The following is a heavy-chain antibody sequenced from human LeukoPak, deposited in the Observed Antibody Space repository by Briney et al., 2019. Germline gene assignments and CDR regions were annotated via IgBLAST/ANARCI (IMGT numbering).Heavy chain of an antibody. CDR3: ARDAGIVAFDI. V-gene: IGHV3-21*01. Sequence: GGSLRLSCAASGFTFGGYTINWVRLAPGKGLEWVSSISSSLNMYVAESVKGRFTISRDSARNSVSLQLNSLRVEDTAVYYCARDAGIVAFDIWGQGTVVTVSS. D-gene: IGHD2-15*01. CDR1: GFTFGGYT. CDR2: ISSSLNM. J-gene: IGHJ3*02.